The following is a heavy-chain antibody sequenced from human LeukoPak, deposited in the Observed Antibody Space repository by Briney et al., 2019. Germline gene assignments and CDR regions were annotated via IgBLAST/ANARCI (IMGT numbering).Heavy chain of an antibody. CDR1: GGSFNGYY. Sequence: SETLSLTCAVYGGSFNGYYWSWIRQPPGKGLEWIGEIDHSGTTNYNPSLKSRITISADTSKKQFSLKLSSVTAADTAVYFCARDPFNTAFDYWGQGTLVTVSS. CDR3: ARDPFNTAFDY. J-gene: IGHJ4*02. D-gene: IGHD5-18*01. CDR2: IDHSGTT. V-gene: IGHV4-34*01.